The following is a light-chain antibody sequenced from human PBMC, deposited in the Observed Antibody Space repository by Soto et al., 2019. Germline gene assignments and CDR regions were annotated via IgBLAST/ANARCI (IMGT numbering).Light chain of an antibody. CDR2: EVS. CDR3: SSYTHSSLYV. CDR1: SSDVGDYNY. Sequence: QSALTQPASVSGSPGQSITISCTGTSSDVGDYNYVSWYQQHPGIAPKLMIYEVSSRPSGVPDRFSGSKSGNTASLTISGLQAEDEADYYCSSYTHSSLYVFGTGTKLTVL. J-gene: IGLJ1*01. V-gene: IGLV2-14*01.